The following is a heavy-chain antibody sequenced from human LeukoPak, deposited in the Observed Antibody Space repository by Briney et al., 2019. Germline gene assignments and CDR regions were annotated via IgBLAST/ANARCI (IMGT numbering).Heavy chain of an antibody. CDR1: GYTFTGYY. D-gene: IGHD5-18*01. V-gene: IGHV1-2*02. CDR3: ARPSSKGYSYGHFDY. J-gene: IGHJ4*02. CDR2: INPNSGGT. Sequence: ASVKVSCKASGYTFTGYYMHWVRQAPGQGLEWMGWINPNSGGTNYAQKFQGRVTMTRDTSISTAYMELSRLRSDDTAVYHCARPSSKGYSYGHFDYWGQGTLVTVSS.